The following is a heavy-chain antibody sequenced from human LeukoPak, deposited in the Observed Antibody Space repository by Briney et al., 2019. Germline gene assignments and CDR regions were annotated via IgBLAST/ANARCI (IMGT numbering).Heavy chain of an antibody. V-gene: IGHV3-74*01. CDR2: INSDGYSI. CDR1: GFTFSSYW. D-gene: IGHD3-10*02. CDR3: AELGITMIGGV. J-gene: IGHJ6*04. Sequence: GGSLRLSCAASGFTFSSYWMHWVRQAPGKGLVWVSRINSDGYSISYADSVKGRFTISRENAKNTLYLQMNSLRAEDTAVYYCAELGITMIGGVWGKGTTVTISS.